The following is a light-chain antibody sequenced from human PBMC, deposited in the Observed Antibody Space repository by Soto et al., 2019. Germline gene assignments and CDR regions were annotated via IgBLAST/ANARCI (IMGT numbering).Light chain of an antibody. Sequence: QSALTQPRSVSESPGQSVTISCTGASSDVGGYNYVSWYQQHPGKAPKVMIYDVNKRPSGVPDRFSGSKSGNTASLTISGLQAEDEADYYCCSYAGTYNHVVFGGGTKLTVL. J-gene: IGLJ2*01. V-gene: IGLV2-11*01. CDR2: DVN. CDR1: SSDVGGYNY. CDR3: CSYAGTYNHVV.